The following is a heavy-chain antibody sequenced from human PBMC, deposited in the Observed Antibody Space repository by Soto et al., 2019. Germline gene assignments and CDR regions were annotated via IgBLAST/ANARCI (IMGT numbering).Heavy chain of an antibody. CDR2: IIPILGIA. D-gene: IGHD4-17*01. Sequence: QVQLVQSGAEVKKPGSSVKVSYKASGGTFSSYTISWVRQAPGQGLEWMGRIIPILGIANYAQKFQGRVTITADKSTSTAYMELSSLRSEDTAVYYCARDDYGDYAADYWGQGTLVTVSS. J-gene: IGHJ4*02. V-gene: IGHV1-69*08. CDR3: ARDDYGDYAADY. CDR1: GGTFSSYT.